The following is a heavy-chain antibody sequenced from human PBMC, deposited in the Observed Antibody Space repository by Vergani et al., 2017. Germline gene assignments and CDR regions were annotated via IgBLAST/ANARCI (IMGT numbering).Heavy chain of an antibody. CDR3: AREEPGDYHVNLDY. V-gene: IGHV3-30*19. CDR1: GFTFSSYG. CDR2: IWYDGSNK. Sequence: QVQLVESGGGVVQPGRSLRLSCAASGFTFSSYGMHWVRQAPGKGLEWVAVIWYDGSNKYYADSVKGRFTISRDNSKNTLYLQMNSLRAEDTAVYYCAREEPGDYHVNLDYWGQGTLVTVSS. D-gene: IGHD4-17*01. J-gene: IGHJ4*02.